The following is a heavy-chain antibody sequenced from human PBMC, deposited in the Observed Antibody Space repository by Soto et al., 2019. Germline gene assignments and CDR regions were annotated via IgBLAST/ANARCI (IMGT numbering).Heavy chain of an antibody. V-gene: IGHV4-34*01. CDR2: INHSGST. D-gene: IGHD6-19*01. Sequence: PSETLSLTCAVYGGSFSGYYWSWIRQPPGKGLEWIGEINHSGSTNYNPSLKSRVTISVDTSKNQFSLKLSSVTAADTAVYYCARGKDGAVTDVLGYYFDYWGQGTLVTVSS. CDR1: GGSFSGYY. J-gene: IGHJ4*02. CDR3: ARGKDGAVTDVLGYYFDY.